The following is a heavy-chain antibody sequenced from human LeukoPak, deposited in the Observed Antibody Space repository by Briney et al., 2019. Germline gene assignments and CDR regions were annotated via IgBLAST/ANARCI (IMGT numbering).Heavy chain of an antibody. CDR1: GFTFSSYE. J-gene: IGHJ4*02. Sequence: GGSLRLSCAASGFTFSSYEMNWVRQAPGKGLEWVSYISSSGSTIYYADSVKGRLTISRDNAKNSLYLQMNSLRAEDTAVYYCARLDSSGWYYWGQGTLVTVSS. CDR3: ARLDSSGWYY. D-gene: IGHD6-19*01. V-gene: IGHV3-48*03. CDR2: ISSSGSTI.